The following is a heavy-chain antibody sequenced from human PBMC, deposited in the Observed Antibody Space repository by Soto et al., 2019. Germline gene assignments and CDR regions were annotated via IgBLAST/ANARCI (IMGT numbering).Heavy chain of an antibody. V-gene: IGHV3-21*01. D-gene: IGHD3-22*01. J-gene: IGHJ4*02. CDR1: GFTFGDYA. CDR3: ARASSYDSSGYYPFDY. Sequence: GGSLRLSCTGSGFTFGDYAMNWVRQAPGKGLEWVSSISSSSSYIYYADSVKGRFTISRDNAKNSLYLQMNSLRAEDTAVYYCARASSYDSSGYYPFDYWGQGTLVTVSS. CDR2: ISSSSSYI.